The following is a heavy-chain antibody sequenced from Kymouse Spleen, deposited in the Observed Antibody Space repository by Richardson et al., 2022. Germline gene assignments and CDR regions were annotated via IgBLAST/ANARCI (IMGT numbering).Heavy chain of an antibody. D-gene: IGHD3-3*01. Sequence: EVQLVESGGGLVKPGGSLRLSCAASGFTFSSYSMNWVRQAPGKGLEWVSSISSSSSYIYYADSVKGRFTISRDNAKNSLYLQMNSLRAEDTAVYYCARVLRFLEWSYYYGMDVWGQGTTVTVSS. CDR1: GFTFSSYS. CDR3: ARVLRFLEWSYYYGMDV. J-gene: IGHJ6*02. CDR2: ISSSSSYI. V-gene: IGHV3-21*03.